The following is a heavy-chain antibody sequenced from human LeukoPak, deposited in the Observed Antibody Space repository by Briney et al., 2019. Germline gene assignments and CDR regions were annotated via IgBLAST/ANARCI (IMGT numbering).Heavy chain of an antibody. J-gene: IGHJ5*02. V-gene: IGHV4-39*01. D-gene: IGHD6-25*01. CDR2: IYYNGRT. CDR3: ARRSGRTPNYFDP. Sequence: SETLSLTCTVSGDSISSSSYYWAWIRQPPGKGLEWIVVIYYNGRTFYNPSLESRVTISVDTSKNQFSLKLSSVTAADTAVYYCARRSGRTPNYFDPWGQGTLVTVSS. CDR1: GDSISSSSYY.